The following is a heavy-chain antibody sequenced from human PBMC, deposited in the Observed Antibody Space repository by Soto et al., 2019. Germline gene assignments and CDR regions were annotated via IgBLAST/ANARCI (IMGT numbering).Heavy chain of an antibody. Sequence: SETLSLTCTVSGGSFSSYYWSWIRQPPGKGLEWIGYVSYSGSTNYNPSLKSRVTISVDTSKNQFSLKLSSVTAADTAVYYCAGVHCTTDVCPNYWGQGTLVTVSS. CDR3: AGVHCTTDVCPNY. D-gene: IGHD2-8*01. CDR1: GGSFSSYY. V-gene: IGHV4-59*01. CDR2: VSYSGST. J-gene: IGHJ4*02.